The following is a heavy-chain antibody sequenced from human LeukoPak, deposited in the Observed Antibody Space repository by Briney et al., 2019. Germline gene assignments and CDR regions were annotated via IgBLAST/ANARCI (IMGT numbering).Heavy chain of an antibody. Sequence: SETLSLTCTVSGGSLNSYYCSWIRQPAGKGLEKSGRIYTSGTTNYNPSLKSRVTMSVDTSKNQFSLKLSSVTAADTAVYYCARETAVARPDYGMDVWGQGTTVTVSS. CDR2: IYTSGTT. CDR3: ARETAVARPDYGMDV. V-gene: IGHV4-4*07. CDR1: GGSLNSYY. J-gene: IGHJ6*02. D-gene: IGHD6-19*01.